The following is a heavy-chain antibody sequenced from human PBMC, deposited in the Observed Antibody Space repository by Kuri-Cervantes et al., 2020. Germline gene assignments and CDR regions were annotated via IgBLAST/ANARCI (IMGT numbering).Heavy chain of an antibody. CDR2: ISYDGSNK. V-gene: IGHV3-30*03. J-gene: IGHJ4*02. Sequence: GESLKISCAASGFTFSSYGMHWVRQAPGKGLEWVAVISYDGSNKYYADSVKGRFTISRDNSKNTLYLQMNSLRAEDTAVYYCARDSWGFDYWGQGTLVTVSS. D-gene: IGHD7-27*01. CDR1: GFTFSSYG. CDR3: ARDSWGFDY.